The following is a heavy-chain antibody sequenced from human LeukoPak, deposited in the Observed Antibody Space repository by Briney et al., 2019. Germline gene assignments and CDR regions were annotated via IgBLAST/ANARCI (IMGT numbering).Heavy chain of an antibody. Sequence: SQTLSLTCAISGDSVSSNSAAWNWIRQSPSRGLEWLGRTYYRSKWYNDYAVSVKSRITINPDTSKNQFSLQLNSVTPEDTAVYYCARGIPYNYDTSYLKFDPWGQGTLITDSS. J-gene: IGHJ5*02. CDR1: GDSVSSNSAA. CDR2: TYYRSKWYN. D-gene: IGHD3-22*01. V-gene: IGHV6-1*01. CDR3: ARGIPYNYDTSYLKFDP.